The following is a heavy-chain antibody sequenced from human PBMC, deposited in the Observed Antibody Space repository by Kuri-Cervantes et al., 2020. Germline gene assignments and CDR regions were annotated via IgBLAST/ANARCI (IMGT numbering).Heavy chain of an antibody. J-gene: IGHJ1*01. CDR3: ARAHYYDSSGYLFQH. V-gene: IGHV3-74*01. CDR2: INSDVSST. CDR1: GFTLSSYW. Sequence: GGSLRPSCAALGFTLSSYWMHWVRQAPGKGLVWVSRINSDVSSTSYADSLKGRLTISRENAKNTLYLQMISLIAEDTAVYYCARAHYYDSSGYLFQHWGQGTLVTVSS. D-gene: IGHD3-22*01.